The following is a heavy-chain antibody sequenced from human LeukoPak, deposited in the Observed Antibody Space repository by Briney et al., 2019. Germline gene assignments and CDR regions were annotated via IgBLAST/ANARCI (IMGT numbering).Heavy chain of an antibody. D-gene: IGHD5-12*01. CDR3: ARDGGYSGYDAAYYYYYYMDV. J-gene: IGHJ6*03. CDR1: GGTFSSYA. Sequence: ASVKVSCKASGGTFSSYAISWVRQAPGQGLEWMGRIIPIFGTANYAQKFQGRVTITTDESTSTAYMELSSLGSEDTAVYYCARDGGYSGYDAAYYYYYYMDVWGKGTTVTVSS. CDR2: IIPIFGTA. V-gene: IGHV1-69*05.